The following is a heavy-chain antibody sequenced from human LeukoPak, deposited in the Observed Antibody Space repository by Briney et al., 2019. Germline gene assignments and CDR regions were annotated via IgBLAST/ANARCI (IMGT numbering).Heavy chain of an antibody. CDR1: GYTFTGYY. CDR2: NNPNSGGT. D-gene: IGHD4-17*01. Sequence: ASVKVSCKASGYTFTGYYIYWVRQAPGQGLEWMGWNNPNSGGTFYAQKFQDRVSMTRDTSISTAYMELNRLTSDDTAVYYCARYGTVTTDFDYWGQGTLVTVSS. V-gene: IGHV1-2*02. CDR3: ARYGTVTTDFDY. J-gene: IGHJ4*02.